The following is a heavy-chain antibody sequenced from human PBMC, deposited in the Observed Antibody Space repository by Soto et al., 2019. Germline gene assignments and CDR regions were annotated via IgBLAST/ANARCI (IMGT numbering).Heavy chain of an antibody. V-gene: IGHV4-30-2*01. J-gene: IGHJ6*02. Sequence: QLQLQESGSGLVKPSQTLSLTCAVSGGSISSGGYSWSWIRQPPGKGLEWIGYIYHSGSTYYNPYLKSRVTISVDRSKNQFSLKLSSVTAADTAVYYCARGRLYCSSTSCYPIIGYYYGMDVWGQGTTVTVSS. CDR1: GGSISSGGYS. CDR2: IYHSGST. D-gene: IGHD2-2*01. CDR3: ARGRLYCSSTSCYPIIGYYYGMDV.